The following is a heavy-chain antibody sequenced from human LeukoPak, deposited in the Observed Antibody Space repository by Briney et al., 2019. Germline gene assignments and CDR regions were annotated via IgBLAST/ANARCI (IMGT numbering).Heavy chain of an antibody. V-gene: IGHV3-21*06. Sequence: GGSLRLSCAAPGLTFSSYAMTWVRQAPGKGLEWVSTISTSSNFIYYADSVKGRFTISRDNAKNSLYLQMNSLRAEDTAVYYCARHGDYQFDYWGQGTLVTVSS. D-gene: IGHD4-17*01. J-gene: IGHJ4*02. CDR3: ARHGDYQFDY. CDR2: ISTSSNFI. CDR1: GLTFSSYA.